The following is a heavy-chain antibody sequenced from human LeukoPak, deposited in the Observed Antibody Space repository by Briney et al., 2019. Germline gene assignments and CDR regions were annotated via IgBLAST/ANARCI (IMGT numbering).Heavy chain of an antibody. CDR1: GFTFSNYG. Sequence: GRSLRLSCAASGFTFSNYGIHWVRQAPGKGLEWVALISYDGDKKHYVDSVKGRFTISRDNSKNTVFLQMDSLRTEDTAVYYCASGEKRGYSGYDWYYGMDVWGQGTTVTVSS. V-gene: IGHV3-30*03. D-gene: IGHD5-12*01. CDR3: ASGEKRGYSGYDWYYGMDV. J-gene: IGHJ6*02. CDR2: ISYDGDKK.